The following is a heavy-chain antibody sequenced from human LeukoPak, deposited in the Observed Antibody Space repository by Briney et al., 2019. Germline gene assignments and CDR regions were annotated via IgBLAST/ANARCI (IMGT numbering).Heavy chain of an antibody. D-gene: IGHD6-6*01. V-gene: IGHV1-2*02. CDR2: INPNSGGT. Sequence: ASVKVSCKASGYTFTGYYMHWVRQAPGQGLEWMGWINPNSGGTNYAQKLQGRVTMTTDTSTSTAYMELRSLRSDDTAVYCARDGAARHGDYWGQGTLVTVSS. CDR3: ARDGAARHGDY. CDR1: GYTFTGYY. J-gene: IGHJ4*02.